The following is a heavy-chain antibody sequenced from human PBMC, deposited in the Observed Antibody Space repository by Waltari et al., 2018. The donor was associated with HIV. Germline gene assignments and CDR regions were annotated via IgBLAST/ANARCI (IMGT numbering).Heavy chain of an antibody. CDR2: ISSSRNYI. CDR3: ARVAVAGSWIVGY. Sequence: EVQLVESGGGLVKPGGSLRLSCAASGFTFSTYSMNWVRQAPGKGLEWVSSISSSRNYIYYADSVKGRFTISRDNAKNSLYLQMNTLRAEDTAVYYCARVAVAGSWIVGYWGQGTLVTVSS. V-gene: IGHV3-21*01. J-gene: IGHJ4*02. D-gene: IGHD6-19*01. CDR1: GFTFSTYS.